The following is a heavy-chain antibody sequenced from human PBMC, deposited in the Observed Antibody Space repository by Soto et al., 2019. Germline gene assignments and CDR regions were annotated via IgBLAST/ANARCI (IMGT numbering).Heavy chain of an antibody. Sequence: SETLSLTCTVFGGSVSIGDYLWSWIRQRPGKGLEWIGYIHDSGNTYSNPSLKSRVTISLDTSKNQFSLKVTSMTAADTAVYFSATDRGGDPGYYDSLFDRWGQGNLVTVSS. CDR1: GGSVSIGDYL. V-gene: IGHV4-30-4*01. CDR3: ATDRGGDPGYYDSLFDR. CDR2: IHDSGNT. J-gene: IGHJ5*02. D-gene: IGHD3-22*01.